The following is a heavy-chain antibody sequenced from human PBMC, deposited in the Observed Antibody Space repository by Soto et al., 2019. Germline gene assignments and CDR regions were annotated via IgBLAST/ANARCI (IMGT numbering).Heavy chain of an antibody. CDR3: ARDPDGGNYG. J-gene: IGHJ4*02. D-gene: IGHD4-4*01. Sequence: PGGSLRLSFAASGFTVSDYYMSWIRQAPGKGLEWVSYISSSSSYTNYADSVKGRFTISRDNAKNSLYLQMNSLRAEDTAVYYCARDPDGGNYGWGQGTLVTVSS. CDR2: ISSSSSYT. V-gene: IGHV3-11*06. CDR1: GFTVSDYY.